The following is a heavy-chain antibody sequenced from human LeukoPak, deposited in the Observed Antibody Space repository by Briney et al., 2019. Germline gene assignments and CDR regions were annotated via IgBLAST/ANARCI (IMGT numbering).Heavy chain of an antibody. CDR3: PRDIYDILTGYYIDY. D-gene: IGHD3-9*01. J-gene: IGHJ4*02. V-gene: IGHV3-30*04. CDR1: GFTFSSYA. Sequence: GGSLRRSCAASGFTFSSYAMHWVRPAPRKGLEWVAVISYGGSNKYYADSVEGRFTIARDNSKNTLYLQMNSLRAEDTAVYYCPRDIYDILTGYYIDYWGQGTLVTVSS. CDR2: ISYGGSNK.